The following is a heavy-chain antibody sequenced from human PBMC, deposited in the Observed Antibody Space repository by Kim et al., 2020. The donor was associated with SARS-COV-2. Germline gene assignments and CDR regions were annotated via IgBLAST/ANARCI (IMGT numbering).Heavy chain of an antibody. D-gene: IGHD1-26*01. V-gene: IGHV1-69*13. J-gene: IGHJ4*02. CDR2: IIPIFGTA. Sequence: SVKVSCKTSGGTFSNYAISWVRQAPGQGLEWMGGIIPIFGTANYAQKFQGRVTITADESTSTAYMELSSLRSEDTAVYYCARVGIVGATRDASFDYWGQGTLVTVSS. CDR3: ARVGIVGATRDASFDY. CDR1: GGTFSNYA.